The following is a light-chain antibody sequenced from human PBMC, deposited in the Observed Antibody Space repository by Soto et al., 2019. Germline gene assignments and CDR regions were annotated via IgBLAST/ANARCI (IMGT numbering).Light chain of an antibody. V-gene: IGKV3-20*01. CDR1: QSVSSGF. CDR3: QQYGSLPFT. Sequence: EIVLTQSPVTLSLSPGERATLSCRASQSVSSGFLAWYQQKPGQAPRLLIFDASRRATGIADRFSGSGSGIDFTLTVNRLEPGDCAVYYCQQYGSLPFTFGQGTRLEMK. CDR2: DAS. J-gene: IGKJ5*01.